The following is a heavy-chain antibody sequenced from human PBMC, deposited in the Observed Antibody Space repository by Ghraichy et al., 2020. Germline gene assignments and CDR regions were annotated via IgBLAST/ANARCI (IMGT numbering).Heavy chain of an antibody. CDR3: ARHHWRGNDAFDI. J-gene: IGHJ3*02. Sequence: GSLSLTCTVSGGAISSNDDYWGWIRQPPGKGLEWVGSIFYSGNVHYNPSLKSRVTISVDTSKNQFSLNLSSVTAADTAVYYCARHHWRGNDAFDIWGQGTLVTDTS. CDR2: IFYSGNV. D-gene: IGHD3-16*01. CDR1: GGAISSNDDY. V-gene: IGHV4-39*01.